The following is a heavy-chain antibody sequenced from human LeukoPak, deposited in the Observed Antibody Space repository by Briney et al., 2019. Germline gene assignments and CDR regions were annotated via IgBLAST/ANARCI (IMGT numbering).Heavy chain of an antibody. J-gene: IGHJ4*02. Sequence: GGSLRLSCAASGFTFSSYAMSWVRQAPGKGLEWVSAISGSGGSTYYADSVKGRFTISRDNSKNTLYLQMNSLRAEDTAVYYCAKLGLYDSSGYYDCWGQGTLVTVSS. D-gene: IGHD3-22*01. V-gene: IGHV3-23*01. CDR2: ISGSGGST. CDR3: AKLGLYDSSGYYDC. CDR1: GFTFSSYA.